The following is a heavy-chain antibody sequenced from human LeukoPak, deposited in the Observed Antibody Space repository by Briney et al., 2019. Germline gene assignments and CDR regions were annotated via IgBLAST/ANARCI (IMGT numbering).Heavy chain of an antibody. J-gene: IGHJ4*02. V-gene: IGHV1-18*01. CDR2: ISAYNGNT. CDR1: GYTFTSYG. D-gene: IGHD5-24*01. Sequence: ASVKVSCKASGYTFTSYGISWVRQAPGQGLEWMGWISAYNGNTNYAQKLQGRVTMTTDTSTSTDYMELRSLRSDDTAVYYCARDMERDGYNGPDYWGQGTLVTVSS. CDR3: ARDMERDGYNGPDY.